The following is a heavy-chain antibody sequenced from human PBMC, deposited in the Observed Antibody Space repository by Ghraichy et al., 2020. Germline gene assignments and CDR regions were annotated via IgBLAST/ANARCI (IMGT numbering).Heavy chain of an antibody. J-gene: IGHJ4*02. Sequence: LNISCGVYGGSLTGYYWSWIRQPPGKGLEWIGEITHSGSTNYSPALRSRVTISADTSKNQFSLKLNAVTAADTAVYFCAREDITVIPAASNFDFWGQGILVTVSS. CDR2: ITHSGST. CDR3: AREDITVIPAASNFDF. V-gene: IGHV4-34*01. D-gene: IGHD2-2*01. CDR1: GGSLTGYY.